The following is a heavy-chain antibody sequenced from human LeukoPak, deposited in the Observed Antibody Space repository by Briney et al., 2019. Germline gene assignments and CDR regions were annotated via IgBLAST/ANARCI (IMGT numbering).Heavy chain of an antibody. D-gene: IGHD3-10*01. Sequence: QPGGSLRLSCAASGFTFSTYSLNWVRQAPGKGLEWVSYISSSSTTIYYADSVKGRFTISRDNAKNSLSLQMNSLRAEDTAVYYCAKDLEVLLWFGKPPDYWGQGTLVTVSS. V-gene: IGHV3-48*01. CDR1: GFTFSTYS. J-gene: IGHJ4*02. CDR2: ISSSSTTI. CDR3: AKDLEVLLWFGKPPDY.